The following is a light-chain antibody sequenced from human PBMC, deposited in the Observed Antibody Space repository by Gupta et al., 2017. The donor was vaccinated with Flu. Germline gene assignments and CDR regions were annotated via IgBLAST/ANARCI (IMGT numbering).Light chain of an antibody. CDR1: QSGLYSYDNKNY. CDR2: WAS. Sequence: VSLGERATINCKSSQSGLYSYDNKNYLDWYQQRPGQPPKLLIYWASNREYGVPDRFSGSGSGTDFTLTSSSRQAEDVAVYYWQQDYSIVTFGGGTKVEIK. CDR3: QQDYSIVT. J-gene: IGKJ4*01. V-gene: IGKV4-1*01.